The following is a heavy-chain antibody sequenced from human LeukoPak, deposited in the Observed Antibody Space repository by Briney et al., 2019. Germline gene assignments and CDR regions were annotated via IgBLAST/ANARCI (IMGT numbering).Heavy chain of an antibody. CDR2: IIPIFGTA. CDR1: EGTFSSYA. D-gene: IGHD1-26*01. Sequence: SVNVSCKASEGTFSSYAISWVRQAPGQGLGWMGGIIPIFGTANYAQKFQGRVTITADESTSTAYMELSSLRFEDTAVYYCAREGVGTSAFDIWGQGTMVTVSS. CDR3: AREGVGTSAFDI. V-gene: IGHV1-69*13. J-gene: IGHJ3*02.